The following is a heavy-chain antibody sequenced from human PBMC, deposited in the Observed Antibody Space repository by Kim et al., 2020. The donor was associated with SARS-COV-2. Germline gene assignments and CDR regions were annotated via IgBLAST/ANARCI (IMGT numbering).Heavy chain of an antibody. V-gene: IGHV1-8*01. CDR2: NT. Sequence: NTGYAQKFQGRVTMTRNTSISTAYMELSSLRSEDTAVYYCARGHPDYFDYWGQGTLVTVSS. CDR3: ARGHPDYFDY. J-gene: IGHJ4*02.